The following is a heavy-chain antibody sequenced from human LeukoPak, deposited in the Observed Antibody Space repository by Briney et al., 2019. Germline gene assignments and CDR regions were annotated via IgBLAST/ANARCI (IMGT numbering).Heavy chain of an antibody. CDR2: IIPIFGTA. D-gene: IGHD2-15*01. Sequence: ASVKVSCKASGGTFRSYAISWVRQAPGHGLEWMGGIIPIFGTANYAQKFQGRVTITADESTSTAYMELSSLRSEDTAVYYCAAGVAAAHFDYWGQGTLVTVSS. CDR1: GGTFRSYA. CDR3: AAGVAAAHFDY. V-gene: IGHV1-69*01. J-gene: IGHJ4*02.